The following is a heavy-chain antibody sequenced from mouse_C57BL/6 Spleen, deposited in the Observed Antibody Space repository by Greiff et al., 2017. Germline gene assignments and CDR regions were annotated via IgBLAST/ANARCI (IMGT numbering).Heavy chain of an antibody. CDR1: GYTFTDYY. CDR2: INPNNGGT. D-gene: IGHD2-10*02. V-gene: IGHV1-26*01. CDR3: ARYGNFAYFDY. Sequence: VQLKQSGPELVKPGASVKISCKASGYTFTDYYMNWVKQSHGKSLEWIGDINPNNGGTSYNQKFKGKATLTVDKSSSTAYMELRSLTSEDSAVYYCARYGNFAYFDYWGQGTTLTVSS. J-gene: IGHJ2*01.